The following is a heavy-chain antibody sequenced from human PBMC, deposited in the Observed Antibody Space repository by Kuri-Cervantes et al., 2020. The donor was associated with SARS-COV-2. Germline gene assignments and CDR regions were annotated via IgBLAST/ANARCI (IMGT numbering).Heavy chain of an antibody. V-gene: IGHV3-7*01. D-gene: IGHD3-3*01. CDR3: ARDLGYGSWSGYKGYLQD. CDR1: GFTFSDYW. CDR2: IEHSAIQK. J-gene: IGHJ1*01. Sequence: GESLKISCAASGFTFSDYWMTWVRQAPGKGLEWVANIEHSAIQKYYLDSVKGRFTISRDNAKNSLYLQMNSLRAEDTAVYYCARDLGYGSWSGYKGYLQDWGQGTLVTVSS.